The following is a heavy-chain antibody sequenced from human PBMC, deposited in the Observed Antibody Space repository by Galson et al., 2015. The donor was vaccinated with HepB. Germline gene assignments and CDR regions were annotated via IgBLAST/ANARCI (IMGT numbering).Heavy chain of an antibody. CDR1: GFTFSNYA. CDR3: AKIADDTSPSHDY. CDR2: ISGSGFST. Sequence: SLRLSCAASGFTFSNYAMNWVRQAPGKGLEWVSAISGSGFSTYYADSVKGRFTISRDNSKNTLYLQMNSLRAEDTAVYYCAKIADDTSPSHDYWGQGTLLTVSS. V-gene: IGHV3-23*01. J-gene: IGHJ4*02. D-gene: IGHD3-22*01.